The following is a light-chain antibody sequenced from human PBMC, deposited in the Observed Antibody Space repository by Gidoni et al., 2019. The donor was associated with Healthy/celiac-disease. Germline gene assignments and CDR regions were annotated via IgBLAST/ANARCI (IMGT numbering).Light chain of an antibody. Sequence: DIQMTQSPSSLSASVGDRVTITCRASQSISSYLNWYQQKPGKAPKRLIYAASGVQSGVPSGFSGSGFGTDFTLSLSSLQPEDFATYNCQQGYSTPFTFGPGTKVDIK. CDR2: AAS. J-gene: IGKJ3*01. CDR1: QSISSY. V-gene: IGKV1-39*01. CDR3: QQGYSTPFT.